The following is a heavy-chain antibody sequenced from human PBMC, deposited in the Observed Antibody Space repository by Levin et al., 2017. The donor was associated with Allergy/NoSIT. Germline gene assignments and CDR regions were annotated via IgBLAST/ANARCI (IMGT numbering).Heavy chain of an antibody. J-gene: IGHJ4*02. CDR2: ISYDGSNK. V-gene: IGHV3-30*04. Sequence: GESLKISCAASGFTFSSYAMHWVRQAPGKGLEWVAVISYDGSNKYYADSVKGRFTISRDNSKNTLYLQMNSLRAEDTAVYYCAMSPSSGYYYWFDYWGQGTLVTVSS. CDR3: AMSPSSGYYYWFDY. CDR1: GFTFSSYA. D-gene: IGHD3-22*01.